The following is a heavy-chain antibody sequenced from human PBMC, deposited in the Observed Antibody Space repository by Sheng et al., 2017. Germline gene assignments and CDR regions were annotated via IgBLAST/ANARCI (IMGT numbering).Heavy chain of an antibody. CDR3: ARGLRILWFVENDAFDI. D-gene: IGHD3-10*01. CDR1: GGSFSGYY. CDR2: INHSGST. J-gene: IGHJ3*02. V-gene: IGHV4-34*01. Sequence: QVQLQQWGAGLLKPSETLSLTCAVYGGSFSGYYWSWIRQPPGKGLEWIGEINHSGSTNYNPSLKSRVTISVDTSKNQFSLKLSSVTAADTAVYYCARGLRILWFVENDAFDIWGQGTMVTVSS.